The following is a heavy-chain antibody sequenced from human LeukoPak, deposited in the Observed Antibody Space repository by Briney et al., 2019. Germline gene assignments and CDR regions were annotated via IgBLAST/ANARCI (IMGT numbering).Heavy chain of an antibody. CDR1: GGSISSYY. CDR3: ARGWELLWIDY. V-gene: IGHV4-59*12. J-gene: IGHJ4*02. CDR2: IYYSGST. D-gene: IGHD1-26*01. Sequence: SETLSLTCTVSGGSISSYYWSWIRQPPGKGLEWIGYIYYSGSTNYNPSLKSRVTISVDTSKNQFSLKLSSVTAADTAVYYCARGWELLWIDYWGQGTLVTVSS.